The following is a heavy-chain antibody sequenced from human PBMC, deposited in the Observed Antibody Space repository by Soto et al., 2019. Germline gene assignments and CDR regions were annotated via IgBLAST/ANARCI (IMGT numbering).Heavy chain of an antibody. Sequence: QVQLQESGPGLVKPSQTLSLTCTVSGGSISSGGYYWSWIRQHPGKGLEWIGYIYYSGSTYCNPSLKGRVTISVDTSKNQFSLKLSSVTAADTAVYYCARVGRLAGYGTFDMTTVTTSDYWGQGTLVTVSS. CDR1: GGSISSGGYY. CDR2: IYYSGST. CDR3: ARVGRLAGYGTFDMTTVTTSDY. D-gene: IGHD4-17*01. J-gene: IGHJ4*02. V-gene: IGHV4-31*03.